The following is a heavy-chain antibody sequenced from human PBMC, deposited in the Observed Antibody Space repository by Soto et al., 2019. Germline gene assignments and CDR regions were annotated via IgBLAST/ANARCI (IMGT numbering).Heavy chain of an antibody. J-gene: IGHJ4*02. CDR1: GFTFSSYA. Sequence: EVQLLESGGGLVQPGGSLRLSCAASGFTFSSYAMRWVRQAPVKGLEWVSAISGSGGSTYYADSVKGRFTISRDNSKNTLYLQMNSLRAEDTVVYYCARLGSGSYYDYWGQGTLVTVSS. V-gene: IGHV3-23*01. CDR3: ARLGSGSYYDY. CDR2: ISGSGGST. D-gene: IGHD1-26*01.